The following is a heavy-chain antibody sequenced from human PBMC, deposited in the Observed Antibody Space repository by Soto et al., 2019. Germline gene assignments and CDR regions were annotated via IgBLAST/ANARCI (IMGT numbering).Heavy chain of an antibody. D-gene: IGHD6-13*01. CDR2: IDYRGRT. Sequence: QVQLQESGPGLVQPSQTLSLTCTVSGASISSGGFYWSWIRQFPGKGLEWSGYIDYRGRTFYNPSLKSRATLSRDTTKSQFSLSVNSVTAAGTAVFYCARVSAAGTRWFDSWGQGTLVTVSS. CDR1: GASISSGGFY. CDR3: ARVSAAGTRWFDS. V-gene: IGHV4-31*03. J-gene: IGHJ5*01.